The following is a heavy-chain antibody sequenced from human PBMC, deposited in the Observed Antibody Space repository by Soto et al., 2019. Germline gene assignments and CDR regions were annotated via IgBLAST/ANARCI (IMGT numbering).Heavy chain of an antibody. J-gene: IGHJ1*01. D-gene: IGHD1-7*01. CDR1: GAYISDFS. V-gene: IGHV4-4*07. CDR3: ARETGENWTYEAH. Sequence: PSETRSLTWMVSGAYISDFSWSWIRQPAGKGLEWIGRITINGNTQKNPSFKSRVTMSIDTSRNHFSLNLQSATAADTALYYCARETGENWTYEAHWGPGTLVTFSS. CDR2: ITINGNT.